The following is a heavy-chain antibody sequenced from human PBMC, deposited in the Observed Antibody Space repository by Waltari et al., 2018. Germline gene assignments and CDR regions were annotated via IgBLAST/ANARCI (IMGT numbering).Heavy chain of an antibody. CDR3: VAGPWTPTYDGTGWQSYSLHL. CDR1: GGIFSNDA. J-gene: IGHJ6*02. Sequence: QVQLVQSGAEVKRPGSSVRLSCQASGGIFSNDAISWVRQAPGQRPEWMGALIPVFGKRNYAKNSRGRVTITADRSTMTTTETLRSLRSDDTAVYYGVAGPWTPTYDGTGWQSYSLHLWGQGTTVTVS. V-gene: IGHV1-69*06. CDR2: LIPVFGKR. D-gene: IGHD1-26*01.